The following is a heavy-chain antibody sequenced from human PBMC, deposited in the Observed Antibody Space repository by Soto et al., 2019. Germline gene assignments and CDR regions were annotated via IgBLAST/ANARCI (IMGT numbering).Heavy chain of an antibody. V-gene: IGHV4-39*07. CDR1: GGSISSSSYF. Sequence: PSETLSLTCSVSGGSISSSSYFWGWIRQPPGKGLEWIGNINHSGSTNYDPSLESRVTISVDTSKNQFSLKLSSVTAADTAVYYCARFLGFTNGMDVWGQGTTVTVSS. J-gene: IGHJ6*02. CDR3: ARFLGFTNGMDV. D-gene: IGHD1-26*01. CDR2: INHSGST.